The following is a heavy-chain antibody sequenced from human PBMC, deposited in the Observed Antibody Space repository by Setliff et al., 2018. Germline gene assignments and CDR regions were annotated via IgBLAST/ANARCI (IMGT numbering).Heavy chain of an antibody. V-gene: IGHV1-2*02. CDR2: INPRTGVT. J-gene: IGHJ6*03. D-gene: IGHD3-9*01. Sequence: ASVKVSCKASGYSFTGHYIHWVRQAPGQGLEWMGWINPRTGVTNPAQKFQGRIVMTRDTSITTVYMEVSRLRSDDTALYFCARDGDILTTYYIYYYYMDVWGKGTTVTVSS. CDR3: ARDGDILTTYYIYYYYMDV. CDR1: GYSFTGHY.